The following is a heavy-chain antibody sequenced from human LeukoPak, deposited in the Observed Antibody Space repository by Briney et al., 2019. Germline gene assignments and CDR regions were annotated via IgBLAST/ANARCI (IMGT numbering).Heavy chain of an antibody. CDR1: GFTFSSYA. Sequence: GGSLRLSCAASGFTFSSYAMSWVRQAPGKGLEWVSAISGSGGSTYYADSVKGRFTISRDNSKNTLYLQMNSLRAEDTAIYYCAKDWYSGLSFARRYFDYWGQGTLVTVSS. CDR2: ISGSGGST. V-gene: IGHV3-23*01. CDR3: AKDWYSGLSFARRYFDY. J-gene: IGHJ4*02. D-gene: IGHD1-26*01.